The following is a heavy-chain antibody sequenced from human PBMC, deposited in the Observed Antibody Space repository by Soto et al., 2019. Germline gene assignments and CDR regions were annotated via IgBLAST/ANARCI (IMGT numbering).Heavy chain of an antibody. Sequence: QVQLVQSGAEVKKPGSSVKVSCKASGGTFSSYTISWVRQAPGQGLERMGRIIVILDIANYAQKFQGKVTITADKSTSTAYMELTSLISDDTAIYYCASGYSYGTFDYWGQGTLVTVSS. V-gene: IGHV1-69*02. CDR3: ASGYSYGTFDY. CDR2: IIVILDIA. CDR1: GGTFSSYT. D-gene: IGHD5-18*01. J-gene: IGHJ4*02.